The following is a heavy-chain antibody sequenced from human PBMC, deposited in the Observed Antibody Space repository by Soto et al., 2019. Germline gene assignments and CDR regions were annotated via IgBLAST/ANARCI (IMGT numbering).Heavy chain of an antibody. CDR2: VENSGST. D-gene: IGHD3-10*01. V-gene: IGHV4-61*01. J-gene: IGHJ4*02. CDR3: AIARGSIFRKPLDF. Sequence: PSETLSLTCSVSGGSVSSESYYWSWIRQTPGKGLEWIGNVENSGSTKYNPSLKSRVTISVDTSKNQFSLKLSSVTGADTAVYYCAIARGSIFRKPLDFWGQGTLVTVSS. CDR1: GGSVSSESYY.